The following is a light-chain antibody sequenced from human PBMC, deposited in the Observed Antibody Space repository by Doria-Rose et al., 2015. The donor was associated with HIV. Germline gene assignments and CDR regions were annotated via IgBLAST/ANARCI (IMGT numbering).Light chain of an antibody. CDR3: QSYGSRLSVYV. CDR1: SSNIGAGFD. CDR2: GNT. J-gene: IGLJ1*01. Sequence: QSVLTQPPSVSGAPGQRVAISCTGSSSNIGAGFDVNWYQQFPGTAPKLLIHGNTNRPSGVPDRFSGSKSGTSASLAISGLWAEDEADYYCQSYGSRLSVYVFGTGTKVTVL. V-gene: IGLV1-40*01.